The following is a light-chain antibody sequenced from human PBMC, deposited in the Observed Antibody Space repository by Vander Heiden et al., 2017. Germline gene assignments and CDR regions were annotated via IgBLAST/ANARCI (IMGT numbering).Light chain of an antibody. Sequence: QSVLTQPPSVSGAPGQRVTISCTGSSSYIGAGFDVHWYQQLPGTTPKLLIFGNSNRPSGVPDRFSGSKSGTSASRAITWLQAGDEGDYYCQSYDSSLSAYVFGTGTKVTVL. CDR3: QSYDSSLSAYV. V-gene: IGLV1-40*01. CDR2: GNS. CDR1: SSYIGAGFD. J-gene: IGLJ1*01.